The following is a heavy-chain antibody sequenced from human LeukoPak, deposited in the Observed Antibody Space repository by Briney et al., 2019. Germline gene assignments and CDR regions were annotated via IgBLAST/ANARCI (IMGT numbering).Heavy chain of an antibody. CDR2: VSQSGPT. CDR1: GGSISSGDYY. J-gene: IGHJ5*02. CDR3: ARESRLRGTDWFDA. D-gene: IGHD3-16*01. V-gene: IGHV4-31*03. Sequence: PSQTLSLTCTVSGGSISSGDYYWTWIRQHPGKGLEWIGYVSQSGPTDIDPSLYIRTRISVDTSTYQFSLRLPSVTAADTAKYFCARESRLRGTDWFDAWGQGTLVTVSS.